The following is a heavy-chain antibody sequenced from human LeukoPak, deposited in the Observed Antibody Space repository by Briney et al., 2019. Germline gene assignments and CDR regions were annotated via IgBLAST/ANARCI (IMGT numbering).Heavy chain of an antibody. J-gene: IGHJ5*02. CDR2: ISGSGGST. V-gene: IGHV3-23*01. CDR1: GVTFSSYA. D-gene: IGHD6-13*01. CDR3: AKDHPSIAAAVNNWFDP. Sequence: PGGSLRLSCAAPGVTFSSYAMSLVRQAPGKGLEWVSAISGSGGSTYYADSVKGRFTISRDNSKNTLYLQMNSLRAEDTAVYYCAKDHPSIAAAVNNWFDPWGQGTLVTVSS.